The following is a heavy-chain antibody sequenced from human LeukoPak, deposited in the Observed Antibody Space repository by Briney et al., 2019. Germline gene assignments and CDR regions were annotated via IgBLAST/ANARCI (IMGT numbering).Heavy chain of an antibody. CDR3: ARGPYCSSTSCYMDYYYYMDV. D-gene: IGHD2-2*02. CDR1: GYTFTSYD. CDR2: INPNSGGT. J-gene: IGHJ6*03. V-gene: IGHV1-2*02. Sequence: ASVKVSCKASGYTFTSYDINWVRQATGQGLEWMGWINPNSGGTNYAQKFQGRVTMTRDTSISTAYMELSRLRSDDTAVYYCARGPYCSSTSCYMDYYYYMDVWGKGTTVTVSS.